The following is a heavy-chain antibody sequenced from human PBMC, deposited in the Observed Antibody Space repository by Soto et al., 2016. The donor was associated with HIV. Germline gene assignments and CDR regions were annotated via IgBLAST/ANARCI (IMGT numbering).Heavy chain of an antibody. D-gene: IGHD3-9*01. CDR1: GHSININKYY. J-gene: IGHJ6*03. CDR2: IYKSGSS. CDR3: ARLSGDYDILTDHYSEYYMDV. V-gene: IGHV4-61*05. Sequence: QLLLQESGPGLVKPSETLSLICNVSGHSININKYYWAWIRQRPEKGLEWIGNIYKSGSSIXNPSLKSRVTMLLDMSKSQFSLKVRSVTAADTAVYYCARLSGDYDILTDHYSEYYMDVWGKGTTVTVSS.